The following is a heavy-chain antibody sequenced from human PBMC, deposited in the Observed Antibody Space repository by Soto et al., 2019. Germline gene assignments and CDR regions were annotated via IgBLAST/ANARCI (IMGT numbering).Heavy chain of an antibody. CDR2: IYYSGST. CDR3: ARGSSGWPPSLDY. V-gene: IGHV4-59*01. Sequence: QVQLQESGPGLVKPSETLSLNCTVSGGPISSYYWSWIRQSPGKGLEWIGYIYYSGSTNYYPSLKSRVTIAVDTSKNQVSLELSSVTAADTAVYYCARGSSGWPPSLDYWGQGTLVTVSS. D-gene: IGHD6-19*01. J-gene: IGHJ4*02. CDR1: GGPISSYY.